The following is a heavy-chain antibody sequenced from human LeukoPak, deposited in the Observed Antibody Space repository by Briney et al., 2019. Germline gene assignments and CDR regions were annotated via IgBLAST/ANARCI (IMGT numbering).Heavy chain of an antibody. V-gene: IGHV3-11*04. D-gene: IGHD3-10*01. Sequence: GGSLRLSCAVSGFTFSDYYMTWIRQAPGKGLEWVSHISSSGGTKYYADPVKGRFTISRDNAKNSLYLQMNSLRAEDTAVYYCATLSYYALDYWGQGTLVTVSS. CDR2: ISSSGGTK. CDR3: ATLSYYALDY. CDR1: GFTFSDYY. J-gene: IGHJ4*02.